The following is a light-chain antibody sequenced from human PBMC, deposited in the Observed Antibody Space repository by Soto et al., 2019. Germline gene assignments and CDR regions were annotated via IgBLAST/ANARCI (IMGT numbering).Light chain of an antibody. CDR3: LSYSSTSTLYV. J-gene: IGLJ1*01. CDR2: EVS. V-gene: IGLV2-14*01. CDR1: SSDVGGYDF. Sequence: QSALTQPASVSGSPGQSITISCTGTSSDVGGYDFVSWYQQHPGKAPKLLIYEVSRRPSSFSNRFSGSKSANTASLTISELQAEDAADYYCLSYSSTSTLYVFGTGTKATVL.